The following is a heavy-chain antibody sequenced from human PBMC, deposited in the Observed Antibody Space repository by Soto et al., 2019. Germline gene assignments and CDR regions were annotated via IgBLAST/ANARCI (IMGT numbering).Heavy chain of an antibody. Sequence: SVKVSCKASGFTFTSSAVQWVRQARGQRLEWIGWIAVGSGNTNYAQKFQERVTITRDMSTSTAYMELSSLRSEDTAVYYCAADLPVKFWDYGEAFDIWGQGTMVTVS. V-gene: IGHV1-58*01. D-gene: IGHD4-17*01. CDR3: AADLPVKFWDYGEAFDI. CDR1: GFTFTSSA. CDR2: IAVGSGNT. J-gene: IGHJ3*02.